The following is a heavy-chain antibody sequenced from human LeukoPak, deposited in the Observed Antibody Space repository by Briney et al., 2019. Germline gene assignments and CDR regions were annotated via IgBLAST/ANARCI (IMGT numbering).Heavy chain of an antibody. D-gene: IGHD2-15*01. CDR1: GGSFSGYY. CDR3: ARDRRMVGADY. Sequence: ASETLSLTCAVYGGSFSGYYWNWIRQPPGKGLEWIGEINHSGSTNYNPSLKSRVTISVDTSKNQFSLKLSSVTAADTVVYYCARDRRMVGADYWGQGTLVTVSS. V-gene: IGHV4-34*01. J-gene: IGHJ4*02. CDR2: INHSGST.